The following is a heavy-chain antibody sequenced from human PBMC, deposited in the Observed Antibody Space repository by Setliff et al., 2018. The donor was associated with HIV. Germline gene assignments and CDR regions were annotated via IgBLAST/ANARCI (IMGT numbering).Heavy chain of an antibody. CDR2: VYYSGIT. J-gene: IGHJ5*02. V-gene: IGHV4-31*03. CDR1: GGSISSGGYY. D-gene: IGHD7-27*01. Sequence: SETLSLTCTVSGGSISSGGYYWSWIRQHPGKGLEWIGYVYYSGITYYNPSLKSRVTMSVDTSKNQFSLNLSSVTAADTAVYYCARGLQAWGSAGPNWFDPWGQGTLVTVSS. CDR3: ARGLQAWGSAGPNWFDP.